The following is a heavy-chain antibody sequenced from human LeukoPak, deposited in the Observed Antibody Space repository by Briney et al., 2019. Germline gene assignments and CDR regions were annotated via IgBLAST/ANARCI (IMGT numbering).Heavy chain of an antibody. J-gene: IGHJ4*02. D-gene: IGHD4/OR15-4a*01. CDR3: ARHPKMSSSNYYFDY. V-gene: IGHV5-51*01. CDR2: IYPGDSDT. Sequence: GESLKISCKGSGYNFGSLWIAWVRQMPGKGLEWMGIIYPGDSDTSYSPSFQGQVTISADKSISTAYLQWSSLKASDTAMYFCARHPKMSSSNYYFDYWGQGTLVTVSS. CDR1: GYNFGSLW.